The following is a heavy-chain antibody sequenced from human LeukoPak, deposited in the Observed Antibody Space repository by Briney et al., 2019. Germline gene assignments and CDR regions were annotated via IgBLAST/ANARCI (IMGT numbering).Heavy chain of an antibody. V-gene: IGHV3-21*01. CDR3: ARGAGVGSYVPFDL. D-gene: IGHD3-16*01. Sequence: KPGGSLRLSCVASGFIFSRFSMNWVRQAPGRGLEWVSSISNTGDHIYYADSLQGRFTISRDSAKNSLFLQMDSLRVDDTAIYYCARGAGVGSYVPFDLWGLGTLVAVSS. CDR1: GFIFSRFS. J-gene: IGHJ4*02. CDR2: ISNTGDHI.